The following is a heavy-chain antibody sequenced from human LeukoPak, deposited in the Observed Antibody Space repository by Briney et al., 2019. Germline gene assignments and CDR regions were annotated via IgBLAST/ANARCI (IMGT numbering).Heavy chain of an antibody. D-gene: IGHD3-3*01. CDR3: AKDQGTVFGYFDY. CDR2: IYYDGSNK. V-gene: IGHV3-30*02. J-gene: IGHJ4*02. CDR1: GFIFSNYG. Sequence: GGSLRLSCAASGFIFSNYGMHWVRQAPGRGLEWVAFIYYDGSNKFYVDSVEGRFSISRDNSKNTLYLHMNSLRAEDTAVYYCAKDQGTVFGYFDYWGQGTLVTVSS.